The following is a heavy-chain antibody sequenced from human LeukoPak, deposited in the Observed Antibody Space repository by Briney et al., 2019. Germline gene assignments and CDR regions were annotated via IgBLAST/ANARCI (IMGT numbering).Heavy chain of an antibody. CDR1: GDSISSGGYY. Sequence: SETLSLTCTVSGDSISSGGYYWTWIRQHPGTGLEWIGNIFTSGNTYYNPSLKGRIFTSVDTSKSQFSLRLTSVTAADTAVYYCARATLRGDPLDFWGQGLQVTVSS. CDR3: ARATLRGDPLDF. CDR2: IFTSGNT. J-gene: IGHJ4*02. V-gene: IGHV4-31*03. D-gene: IGHD2-21*02.